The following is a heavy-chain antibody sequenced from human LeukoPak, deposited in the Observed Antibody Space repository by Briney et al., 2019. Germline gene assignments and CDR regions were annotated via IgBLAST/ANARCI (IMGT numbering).Heavy chain of an antibody. CDR1: GGSFSGYY. Sequence: KPSETLSLTCAVYGGSFSGYYWSWIRQPPGKGLEWIGEINHSGSTNYNPSLKSRVTISVDTSKNQFSLKLSSVTAADTAVYYCARHRTGGWGLDYWGQGTLVIVSS. CDR3: ARHRTGGWGLDY. D-gene: IGHD6-19*01. CDR2: INHSGST. J-gene: IGHJ4*02. V-gene: IGHV4-34*01.